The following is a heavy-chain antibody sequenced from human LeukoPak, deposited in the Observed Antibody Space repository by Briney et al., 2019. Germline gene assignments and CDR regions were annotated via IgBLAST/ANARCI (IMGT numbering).Heavy chain of an antibody. CDR2: ISPSSNYI. Sequence: GGSLRLSCAASGFTFSSHSMSWVRQAPGKGLEWVSSISPSSNYIYYADSVKGRFTISRDNAKNSLYLQMNSLRAEDTAVYYCARDRGYCSGGSCYTYYFDYWGQGTLVTVSS. V-gene: IGHV3-21*01. CDR1: GFTFSSHS. D-gene: IGHD2-15*01. J-gene: IGHJ4*02. CDR3: ARDRGYCSGGSCYTYYFDY.